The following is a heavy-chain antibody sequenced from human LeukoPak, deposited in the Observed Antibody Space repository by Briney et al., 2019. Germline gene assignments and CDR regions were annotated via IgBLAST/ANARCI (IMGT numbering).Heavy chain of an antibody. D-gene: IGHD1-26*01. Sequence: GGSLRLSCAASGFTFSTYSVNWVRQAPGKGLEWVSSISDSSSYIYYAASVKGRFTISRDDAKNPLYLQMNSLRAEDTAVYYCGRSFFGGGYYRIDYWGQGTLVTVSP. CDR1: GFTFSTYS. CDR2: ISDSSSYI. V-gene: IGHV3-21*01. CDR3: GRSFFGGGYYRIDY. J-gene: IGHJ4*02.